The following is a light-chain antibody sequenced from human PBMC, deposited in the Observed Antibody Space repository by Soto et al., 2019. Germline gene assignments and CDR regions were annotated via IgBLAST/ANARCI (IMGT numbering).Light chain of an antibody. J-gene: IGKJ2*01. CDR1: QSVSSN. Sequence: EIVMTQSPVTLSVSPGERATLSCRASQSVSSNLAWYQQKPGQAPGLLIYGASTRATGIPARFSGSGSGTEFTLTISSLQSEDFAVYYCQQYNNWPLLYTFGQGTKLEIK. CDR2: GAS. CDR3: QQYNNWPLLYT. V-gene: IGKV3-15*01.